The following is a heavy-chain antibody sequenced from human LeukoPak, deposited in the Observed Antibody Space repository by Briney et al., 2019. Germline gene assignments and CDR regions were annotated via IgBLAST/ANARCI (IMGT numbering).Heavy chain of an antibody. CDR2: IIPIFGTA. CDR1: GGTFSSYA. Sequence: SVKVSCKASGGTFSSYAISWVRQAPGQGLEWMGGIIPIFGTANYAQNFQGRVTVTADESTSTAYMELSSLRSEDTAVYYCARDKEHGDSFFDYWGQGTLVTVSS. CDR3: ARDKEHGDSFFDY. D-gene: IGHD4-17*01. V-gene: IGHV1-69*13. J-gene: IGHJ4*02.